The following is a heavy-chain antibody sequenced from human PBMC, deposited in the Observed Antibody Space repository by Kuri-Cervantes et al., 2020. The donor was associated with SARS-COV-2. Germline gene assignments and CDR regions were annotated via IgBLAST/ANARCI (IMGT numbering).Heavy chain of an antibody. J-gene: IGHJ4*02. CDR3: TRDGGIAARSDY. CDR2: INPNSGGT. Sequence: ASAKVSCKASGYTFTGYYIHWVRQAPGQGLEWMGWINPNSGGTNYAQKFQGRVTVTSDTSISTAYMELSGLRSDDTAVYYCTRDGGIAARSDYWGQGTLVTVSS. V-gene: IGHV1-2*02. CDR1: GYTFTGYY. D-gene: IGHD6-6*01.